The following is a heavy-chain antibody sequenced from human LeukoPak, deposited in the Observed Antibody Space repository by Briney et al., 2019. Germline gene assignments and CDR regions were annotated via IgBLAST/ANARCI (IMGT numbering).Heavy chain of an antibody. CDR3: ARGPNSNWSGLDF. J-gene: IGHJ4*02. D-gene: IGHD6-6*01. V-gene: IGHV3-74*01. Sequence: GGSLRLSCTASVFSFSGHWMHWARQLPGKGLVWVSRISPTGSTTSYADSVKGRFTVSRDNAKNTLYLQVNNLRAEDTAVYYCARGPNSNWSGLDFWGQGTLLTVSS. CDR2: ISPTGSTT. CDR1: VFSFSGHW.